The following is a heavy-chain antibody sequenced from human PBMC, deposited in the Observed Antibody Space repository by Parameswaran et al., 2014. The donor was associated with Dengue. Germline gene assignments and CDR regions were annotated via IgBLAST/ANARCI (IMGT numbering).Heavy chain of an antibody. D-gene: IGHD3-22*01. CDR3: ARANGVDSSGYPYPRHFDY. Sequence: WVRQAPGQGLEWMGIINPSGGSTSYAQKFQGRVTMTRDTSTSTVYMELSSLRSEDTAVYYCARANGVDSSGYPYPRHFDYWGQGTLVTVSS. CDR2: INPSGGST. J-gene: IGHJ4*02. V-gene: IGHV1-46*01.